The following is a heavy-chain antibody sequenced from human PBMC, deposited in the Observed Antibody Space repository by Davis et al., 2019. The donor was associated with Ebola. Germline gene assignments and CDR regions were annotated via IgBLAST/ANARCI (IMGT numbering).Heavy chain of an antibody. Sequence: KVSCKGSGYRFADYWIGWVRLMPGRGLEWLGNIYPGDSDTRYSPSFQGQVTISADKSISTAYLQWSSLKASDTATYYCARRLYCSSTSCYTLNFDYWGQGTLVTVSS. J-gene: IGHJ4*02. CDR2: IYPGDSDT. V-gene: IGHV5-51*01. CDR3: ARRLYCSSTSCYTLNFDY. D-gene: IGHD2-2*02. CDR1: GYRFADYW.